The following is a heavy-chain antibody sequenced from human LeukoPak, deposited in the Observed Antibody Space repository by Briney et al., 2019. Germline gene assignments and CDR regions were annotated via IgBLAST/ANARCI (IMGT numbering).Heavy chain of an antibody. Sequence: GGSLRLSCAASGFTFSNYGIHWVRQAPGKVLEWVAVIPYDGSNKSYAGSVKGRCTISRDKSKNTVYLQMNSLRAEDTAVYYCAKEAGNSYGFDYWGQGTLVTVSS. CDR1: GFTFSNYG. CDR2: IPYDGSNK. CDR3: AKEAGNSYGFDY. J-gene: IGHJ4*02. D-gene: IGHD5-18*01. V-gene: IGHV3-30*18.